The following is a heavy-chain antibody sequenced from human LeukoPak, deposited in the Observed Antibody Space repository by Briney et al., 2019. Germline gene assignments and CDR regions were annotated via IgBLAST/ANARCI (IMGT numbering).Heavy chain of an antibody. J-gene: IGHJ4*02. CDR1: GYTFTSYG. CDR2: ISAYNGNT. CDR3: ARSEPMVTMSDY. Sequence: ASVKVSCKASGYTFTSYGISWVRQAPGQGLEWMGWISAYNGNTNYAQKLQGRVTMTTDISTSTAYMELRSLRSDDTAVYYCARSEPMVTMSDYWGQGTLVTVSS. V-gene: IGHV1-18*04. D-gene: IGHD5-18*01.